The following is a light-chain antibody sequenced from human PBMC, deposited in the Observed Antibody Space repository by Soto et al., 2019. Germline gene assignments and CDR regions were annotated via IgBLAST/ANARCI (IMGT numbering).Light chain of an antibody. J-gene: IGKJ1*01. V-gene: IGKV1-5*03. CDR1: QTISSW. Sequence: DIQMTQSPSTLSGSVGDRVTITCRASQTISSWLAWYQQKPGKAPKLLIYKACTLKSGIPSEFSGGGSGTELTLTISRLQPDDCATYYSQHYNSYSEAFGQGTKVQL. CDR2: KAC. CDR3: QHYNSYSEA.